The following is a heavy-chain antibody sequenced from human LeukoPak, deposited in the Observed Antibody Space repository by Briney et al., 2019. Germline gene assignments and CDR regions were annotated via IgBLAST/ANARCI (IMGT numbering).Heavy chain of an antibody. CDR2: IYVYNSGRN. J-gene: IGHJ3*02. CDR3: ARDSYNILTGLPFDAFDI. Sequence: SETLSLTCTVSGDSISSGDSYWTWIRQPAGKGLEWIGHIYVYNSGRNKQNPSLKSRVTISVDTSKNQFYLKLTSVTAADAAVYYCARDSYNILTGLPFDAFDIWGQGTVVTVSS. CDR1: GDSISSGDSY. D-gene: IGHD3-9*01. V-gene: IGHV4-61*09.